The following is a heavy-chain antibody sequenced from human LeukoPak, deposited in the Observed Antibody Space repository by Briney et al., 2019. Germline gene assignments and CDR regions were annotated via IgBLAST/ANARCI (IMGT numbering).Heavy chain of an antibody. CDR3: ASDNGDYYGSGSFDY. CDR2: INVGNGNT. D-gene: IGHD3-10*01. V-gene: IGHV1-3*01. J-gene: IGHJ4*02. CDR1: GYSFSTYA. Sequence: ASVKVSCKPSGYSFSTYAMQWVRQAPGQRLEWMGWINVGNGNTKYSQKFQGRVTLTRDTSASTAYMELSSLRSEDTAVYYCASDNGDYYGSGSFDYWGQGTLVTVSS.